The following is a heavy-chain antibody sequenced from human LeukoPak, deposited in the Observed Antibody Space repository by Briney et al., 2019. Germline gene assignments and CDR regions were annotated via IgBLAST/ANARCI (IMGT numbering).Heavy chain of an antibody. D-gene: IGHD1-26*01. Sequence: SQTLSLTCAISGDSVSSDSAAWNWIRQSPSRGLEWLGRTYFRSKWGNDYAVSVRSRITINPDTSKNQVSLQLNSVTPEDTAVCYCVSALFRAFPIWGQGTMVTVSS. V-gene: IGHV6-1*01. CDR2: TYFRSKWGN. CDR1: GDSVSSDSAA. J-gene: IGHJ3*02. CDR3: VSALFRAFPI.